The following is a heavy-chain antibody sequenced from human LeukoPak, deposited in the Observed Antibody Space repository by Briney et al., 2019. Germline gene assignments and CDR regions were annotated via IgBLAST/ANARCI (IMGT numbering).Heavy chain of an antibody. Sequence: PSETLSLTCTVSGGSISSYYWSWIRQPPGKGLEWIGYIYYSGSTNYNPSLKSRVTISVDTSKNQFSLKLSSVTAADTAVYYCAREVSDYGGNWFDPWGQGTLVTVSS. D-gene: IGHD4/OR15-4a*01. J-gene: IGHJ5*02. CDR3: AREVSDYGGNWFDP. CDR1: GGSISSYY. V-gene: IGHV4-59*01. CDR2: IYYSGST.